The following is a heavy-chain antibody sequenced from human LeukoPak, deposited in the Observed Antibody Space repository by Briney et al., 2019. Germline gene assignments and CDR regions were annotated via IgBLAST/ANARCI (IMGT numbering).Heavy chain of an antibody. CDR2: IYSGGST. CDR1: GFTVSSNY. D-gene: IGHD3-22*01. V-gene: IGHV3-66*01. J-gene: IGHJ3*02. CDR3: AKDRFDYDSSGYPYDI. Sequence: AGGSLRLSCAASGFTVSSNYMSWVRQAPGKGLEWVSVIYSGGSTYYADSVKGRFTISRDNAKNSLYLQMNSLRAEDTAVYYCAKDRFDYDSSGYPYDIWGQGTMVTVSS.